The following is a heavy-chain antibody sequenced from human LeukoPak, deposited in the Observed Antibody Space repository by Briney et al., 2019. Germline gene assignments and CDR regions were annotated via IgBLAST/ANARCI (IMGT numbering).Heavy chain of an antibody. J-gene: IGHJ4*02. V-gene: IGHV3-64*02. D-gene: IGHD5-18*01. CDR3: ARGGTRGFSTAMTS. Sequence: AGGSLRLSCAASGFTFSSYAMHWVRQAPGKGLEYVSAISSNGGSTYYADSVKGRFTISRGNSKNTLYLQMGSLRAEDMAVYYCARGGTRGFSTAMTSWGQGTLVTVSS. CDR1: GFTFSSYA. CDR2: ISSNGGST.